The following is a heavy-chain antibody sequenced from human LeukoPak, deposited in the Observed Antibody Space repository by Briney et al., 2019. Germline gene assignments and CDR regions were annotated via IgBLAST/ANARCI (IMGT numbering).Heavy chain of an antibody. J-gene: IGHJ3*01. Sequence: PGGSLRLSCAASAFTFSDYSMNWVRQAPGKGLEWISYIDTSSSTMYYADSVMGRFTISRDNAKESLYLQMNSLRDEDTAVYYCAREDDSWGPNNLDLWGQGTMVTV. CDR3: AREDDSWGPNNLDL. CDR2: IDTSSSTM. D-gene: IGHD7-27*01. V-gene: IGHV3-48*02. CDR1: AFTFSDYS.